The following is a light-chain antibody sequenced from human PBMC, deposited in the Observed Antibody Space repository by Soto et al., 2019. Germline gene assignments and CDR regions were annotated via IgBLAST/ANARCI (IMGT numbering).Light chain of an antibody. CDR1: QSVSSA. CDR2: GAS. V-gene: IGKV3-15*01. Sequence: EIVMTQSPATLSVSPGERATLSCRASQSVSSALAWYQQKPGQAPRLLIYGASARVTGIPARFSGSLSGTEFTLTSSSLQSEVFAVYYCQQHSQWPYTFGQGTTVEIK. CDR3: QQHSQWPYT. J-gene: IGKJ2*01.